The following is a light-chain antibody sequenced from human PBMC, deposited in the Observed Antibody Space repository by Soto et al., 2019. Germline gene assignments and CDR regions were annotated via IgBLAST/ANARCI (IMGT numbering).Light chain of an antibody. Sequence: EIVLTQSPGTLSLSPGERATLSCRASQSVSSDYLGWYQQKPGQAPRLLMYGASSRATGIPDRFSGGGSGTDFTLTISRLEPEDVAVYYCQQYYSTPQTFGQGTKVEIK. J-gene: IGKJ1*01. CDR1: QSVSSDY. V-gene: IGKV3-20*01. CDR3: QQYYSTPQT. CDR2: GAS.